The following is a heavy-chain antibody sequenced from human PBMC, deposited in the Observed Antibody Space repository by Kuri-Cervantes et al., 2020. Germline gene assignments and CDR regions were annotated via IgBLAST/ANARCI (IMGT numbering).Heavy chain of an antibody. CDR3: AREGDYYDSSGYYFDY. J-gene: IGHJ4*02. Sequence: ASVKVSCKASGYTFTSYAMHWVRQAPGQRLEWMGWINAGNGNTKYSQKFQGWVNMTRDTSISTAYMELSRLRYDDTAVYYCAREGDYYDSSGYYFDYWGQGTLVTVSS. CDR2: INAGNGNT. D-gene: IGHD3-22*01. V-gene: IGHV1-3*01. CDR1: GYTFTSYA.